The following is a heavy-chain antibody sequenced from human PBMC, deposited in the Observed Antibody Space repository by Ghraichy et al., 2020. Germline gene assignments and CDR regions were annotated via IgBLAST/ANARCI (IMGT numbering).Heavy chain of an antibody. CDR2: INHSGST. CDR3: ARGLRPRWLYGGNSHDAFDI. V-gene: IGHV4-34*01. D-gene: IGHD4-23*01. Sequence: SETLSLTCAVYGGSFSGYYWSWIRQPPGKGLEWIGEINHSGSTNYNPSLKSRVTISVDTSKNQFSLKLSSVTAADTAVYYCARGLRPRWLYGGNSHDAFDIWGQGTMVTVSS. J-gene: IGHJ3*02. CDR1: GGSFSGYY.